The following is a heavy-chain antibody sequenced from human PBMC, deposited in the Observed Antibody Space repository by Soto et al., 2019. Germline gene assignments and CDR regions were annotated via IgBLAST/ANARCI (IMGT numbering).Heavy chain of an antibody. J-gene: IGHJ4*02. Sequence: PSETLSLTCSVSGGSFSRSTYDWGWIRQPPGKGLEWIGTIYDSGSTYYNPSLKSRVTISFDTSKNQFTLRVVFATAADTAVYYCARHADYHSDPFDNWGQGTLVTVSS. V-gene: IGHV4-39*01. D-gene: IGHD2-21*02. CDR1: GGSFSRSTYD. CDR3: ARHADYHSDPFDN. CDR2: IYDSGST.